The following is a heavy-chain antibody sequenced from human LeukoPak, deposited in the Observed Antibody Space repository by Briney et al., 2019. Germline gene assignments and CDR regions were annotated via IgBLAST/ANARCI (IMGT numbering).Heavy chain of an antibody. V-gene: IGHV4-59*12. Sequence: SSETLSLTCTVSGGSISSYYWSWIRQPPGKGLEWIGYIYYSGSTNYNPSLKSRVTISVDTSKKQFSLKLSSVTAADTAVYYCARDKGHFDVDYWGQGTLVTVSS. CDR3: ARDKGHFDVDY. CDR2: IYYSGST. J-gene: IGHJ4*02. D-gene: IGHD3-9*01. CDR1: GGSISSYY.